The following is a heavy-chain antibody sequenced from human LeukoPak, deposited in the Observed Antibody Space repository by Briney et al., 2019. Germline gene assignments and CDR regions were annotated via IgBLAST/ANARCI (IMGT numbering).Heavy chain of an antibody. V-gene: IGHV4-61*02. J-gene: IGHJ4*02. CDR2: IYTNGGA. CDR1: GGSVTSGNYY. CDR3: AREPPGY. Sequence: QVQLQESGPGLVEPSQTLSLTCTVSGGSVTSGNYYWNWLRQPAGKGLEWIGRIYTNGGASYNPSLKSRVTISIDASKNQFSLKLSSVTAADTAVYYCAREPPGYWGQGILVTVSS.